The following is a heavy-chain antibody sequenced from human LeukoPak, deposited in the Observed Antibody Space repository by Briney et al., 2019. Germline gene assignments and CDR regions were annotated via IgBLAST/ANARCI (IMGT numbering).Heavy chain of an antibody. Sequence: GGSLRLSCAASGFTFSNAWMSWVRQAPGKGLEWVGRIKSKTDGGTTDYAAPVKGRFTISRDDSKNTLYLQMNSLKTEDTAVYYCTTAPEYYYDSSGFQRAWGQGTLVTVSS. J-gene: IGHJ5*02. CDR1: GFTFSNAW. D-gene: IGHD3-22*01. CDR2: IKSKTDGGTT. CDR3: TTAPEYYYDSSGFQRA. V-gene: IGHV3-15*01.